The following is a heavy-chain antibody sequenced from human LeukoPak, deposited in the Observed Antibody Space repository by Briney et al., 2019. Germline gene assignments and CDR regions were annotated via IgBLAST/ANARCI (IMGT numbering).Heavy chain of an antibody. CDR2: IYYSGSA. V-gene: IGHV4-39*01. CDR3: ARHSYFDY. J-gene: IGHJ4*02. Sequence: SETLSLTCTVSGVSISSGSYYWGWIRQPPGKGLEWIGSIYYSGSAYYNPSLKSRVTISVDTSKNQFSLKLSSVTAADTAVYYCARHSYFDYWGQGTLVTVSS. CDR1: GVSISSGSYY.